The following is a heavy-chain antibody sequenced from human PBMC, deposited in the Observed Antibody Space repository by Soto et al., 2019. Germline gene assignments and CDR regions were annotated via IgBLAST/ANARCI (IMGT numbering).Heavy chain of an antibody. Sequence: ASVKVSCKASGYTFTSYGISWVRQAPGQGLEWMGWISAYNGNTNYAQKLQGRVTMTTDTSTSTAYMELRSLRSDDTAVYYCASAGYYDSSGYYPGWGQGTLVTVYS. J-gene: IGHJ4*02. V-gene: IGHV1-18*04. CDR3: ASAGYYDSSGYYPG. CDR2: ISAYNGNT. CDR1: GYTFTSYG. D-gene: IGHD3-22*01.